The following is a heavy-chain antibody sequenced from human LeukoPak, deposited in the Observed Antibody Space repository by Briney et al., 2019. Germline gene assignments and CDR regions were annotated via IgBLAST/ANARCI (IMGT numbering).Heavy chain of an antibody. CDR1: GGSIRSSSYN. Sequence: SETLSLTCTVSGGSIRSSSYNWGWIRQPPGKGLEWIGSIHYTGSTYYDPSLKSRVTISVDTSKNQFSLKLSSVTAADTAVYYCARTGGSFYFYYYMDVWGRETTVTVSS. CDR3: ARTGGSFYFYYYMDV. CDR2: IHYTGST. V-gene: IGHV4-39*07. J-gene: IGHJ6*03. D-gene: IGHD1-26*01.